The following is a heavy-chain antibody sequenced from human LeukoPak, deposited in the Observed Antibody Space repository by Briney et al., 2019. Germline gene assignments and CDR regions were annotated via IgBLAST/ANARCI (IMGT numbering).Heavy chain of an antibody. CDR3: ARVCEDCGSSWYYYYYYMDV. CDR1: GYTFTSYG. J-gene: IGHJ6*03. Sequence: ASVKVSCKASGYTFTSYGISWVRQAPGQGLEWMGWISAYNGNTNYAQKLQGRVTMTTDTSTSTAYMELRSLRSDDTAVYYCARVCEDCGSSWYYYYYYMDVWGKGTTVTVSS. D-gene: IGHD6-13*01. V-gene: IGHV1-18*01. CDR2: ISAYNGNT.